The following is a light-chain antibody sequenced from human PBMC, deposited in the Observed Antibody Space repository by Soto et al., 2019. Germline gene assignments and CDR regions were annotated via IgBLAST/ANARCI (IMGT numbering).Light chain of an antibody. Sequence: DVQLTQSPSFLSASVGDRVTITCRASQGISSYLAWYQQKPGKAPKLLIYAASTLQSGVPSRFSGSGSGTEFTLKISSTQNEYFETYYCQQLNSYPCTLVGGSKV. CDR2: AAS. V-gene: IGKV1-9*01. J-gene: IGKJ4*01. CDR1: QGISSY. CDR3: QQLNSYPCT.